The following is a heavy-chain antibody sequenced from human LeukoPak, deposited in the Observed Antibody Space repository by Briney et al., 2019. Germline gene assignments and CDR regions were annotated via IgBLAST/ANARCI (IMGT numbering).Heavy chain of an antibody. J-gene: IGHJ4*02. Sequence: GGSLRLSCAASGFTFSSYSMNWVRQAPGKGLEWVSYISSSSSTIYYADSVKGRLTISRDNAKNSLYLQMNSLRAEDTAVYYCARRRYFDYWGQGTLVTVSS. CDR2: ISSSSSTI. CDR1: GFTFSSYS. CDR3: ARRRYFDY. V-gene: IGHV3-48*01.